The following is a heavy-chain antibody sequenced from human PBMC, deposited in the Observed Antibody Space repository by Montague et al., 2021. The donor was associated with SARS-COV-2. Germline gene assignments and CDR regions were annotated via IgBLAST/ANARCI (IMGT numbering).Heavy chain of an antibody. D-gene: IGHD3-22*01. CDR2: INHRGST. V-gene: IGHV4-34*01. J-gene: IGHJ4*02. CDR3: ASGRQHINMVVVVVTGGEYYFDF. Sequence: SETLSLTCAVYDGSFSDYSWTWIRQPPGKGLEWIGEINHRGSTNYNPSLKSRVTISVDTSKDQFSLTVTSVTAADTAVYYCASGRQHINMVVVVVTGGEYYFDFWGQGTLVAVSS. CDR1: DGSFSDYS.